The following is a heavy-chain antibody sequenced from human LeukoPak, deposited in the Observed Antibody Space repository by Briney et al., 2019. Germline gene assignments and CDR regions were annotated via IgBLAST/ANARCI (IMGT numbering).Heavy chain of an antibody. V-gene: IGHV3-30*02. D-gene: IGHD5-12*01. CDR3: AKDQPQWLRLSYYYYGMDV. J-gene: IGHJ6*02. Sequence: PGGSLRLSCAASGFTFSSYGMHWVRQAPGKGLEWVAFIRYDGSNKYYADSVKGRFTISRDNSKNTLYLQMNSLRAEDTAVYYCAKDQPQWLRLSYYYYGMDVWGQGTTGTVSS. CDR2: IRYDGSNK. CDR1: GFTFSSYG.